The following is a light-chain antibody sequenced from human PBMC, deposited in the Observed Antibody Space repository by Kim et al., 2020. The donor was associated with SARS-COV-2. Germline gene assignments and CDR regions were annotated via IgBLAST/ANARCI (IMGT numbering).Light chain of an antibody. CDR3: QQSYSIPLT. CDR2: AAS. Sequence: DIQMTQSPSSLSASVGDRVTITCRASQSISSYLNWYQQKPGKAPKLLIYAASSLQSGVPSRFSGSGSGTDFTLTISSLQPEDFATYYCQQSYSIPLTLGQGTKGDIK. CDR1: QSISSY. J-gene: IGKJ1*01. V-gene: IGKV1-39*01.